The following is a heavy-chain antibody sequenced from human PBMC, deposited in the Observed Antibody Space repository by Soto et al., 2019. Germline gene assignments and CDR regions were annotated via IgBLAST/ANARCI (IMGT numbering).Heavy chain of an antibody. V-gene: IGHV1-69*13. D-gene: IGHD2-21*02. CDR3: ARDPTRTYCGGDCYSDSFDY. CDR1: GGTFSSYA. CDR2: IIPIFGTA. Sequence: AASVKVSCKASGGTFSSYAISWVRQAPGQGLEWMGGIIPIFGTANYAQKFQGRVTITADESTSTAYMELSSLRSEDTAVYYCARDPTRTYCGGDCYSDSFDYWGQGTLVTSPQ. J-gene: IGHJ4*02.